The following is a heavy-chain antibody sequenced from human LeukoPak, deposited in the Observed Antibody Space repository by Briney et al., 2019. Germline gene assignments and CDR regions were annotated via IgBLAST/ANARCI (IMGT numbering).Heavy chain of an antibody. J-gene: IGHJ4*02. Sequence: GGSLRLFCAASGFNVSYYSMNWVRHAPGKGLEWVSYISFSNSTLYYADSVRGRFTISRDNAKISLSLQMNSLRADDTAVYYCAGGGATSFEYWGQGILVTVSS. V-gene: IGHV3-48*04. D-gene: IGHD5-12*01. CDR3: AGGGATSFEY. CDR1: GFNVSYYS. CDR2: ISFSNSTL.